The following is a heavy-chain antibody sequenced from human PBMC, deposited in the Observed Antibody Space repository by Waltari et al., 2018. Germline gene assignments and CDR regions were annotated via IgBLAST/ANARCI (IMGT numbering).Heavy chain of an antibody. CDR2: IWDDGSNK. Sequence: QVQLVESGGGVVHSGRSLRLSCVGSGFTFTNHGMNWVRQAPGKGFEWGAVIWDDGSNKNYVDSVKGRFTISRDNSKNTMYLEMKRLRAEDTAVYFCARGDGGSGLGASDIWGQGTMVTVSS. J-gene: IGHJ3*02. V-gene: IGHV3-33*01. CDR1: GFTFTNHG. D-gene: IGHD3-3*01. CDR3: ARGDGGSGLGASDI.